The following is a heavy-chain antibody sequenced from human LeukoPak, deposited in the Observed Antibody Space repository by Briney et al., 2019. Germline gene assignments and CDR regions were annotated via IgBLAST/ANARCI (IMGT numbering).Heavy chain of an antibody. J-gene: IGHJ4*02. CDR2: ISSSGSTI. D-gene: IGHD3-16*01. CDR3: ARDLSGGSRDYYFDY. V-gene: IGHV3-48*03. Sequence: RGSLRLSCAASGFTFSSYEMNWVRQAPGKGLEWVSYISSSGSTIYYADSVKGRFTISRDNAKNSLYLQMNSLRAEDTAVYYCARDLSGGSRDYYFDYWGQGTLVTVSS. CDR1: GFTFSSYE.